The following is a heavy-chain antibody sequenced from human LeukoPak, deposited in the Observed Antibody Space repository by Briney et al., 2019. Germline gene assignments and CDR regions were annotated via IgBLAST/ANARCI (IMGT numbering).Heavy chain of an antibody. Sequence: SETQSLTCAVYDGSLTNYNWTWIRQPPGKGLEWIGEINESGSTNYNPSLKSRVTMSLDTSKNQFSLKLSSVTAADTAVYYCARVVGRGLSATRKIDYWGQGTLVTVSS. CDR3: ARVVGRGLSATRKIDY. CDR2: INESGST. CDR1: DGSLTNYN. D-gene: IGHD2-15*01. V-gene: IGHV4-34*01. J-gene: IGHJ4*02.